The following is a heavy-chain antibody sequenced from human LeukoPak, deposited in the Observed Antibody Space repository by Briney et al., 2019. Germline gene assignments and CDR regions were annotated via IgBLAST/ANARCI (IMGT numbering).Heavy chain of an antibody. D-gene: IGHD6-6*01. Sequence: PGGSLRLSCAASGFTFSNYWMHWVRQAPGKGLEWVSGISWNSGSIGYADSVKGRFTISRDNAKNSLYLQMNSLRAEDMALYYCAKSGGSSYYFDYWGQGTLVTVSS. J-gene: IGHJ4*02. V-gene: IGHV3-9*03. CDR3: AKSGGSSYYFDY. CDR2: ISWNSGSI. CDR1: GFTFSNYW.